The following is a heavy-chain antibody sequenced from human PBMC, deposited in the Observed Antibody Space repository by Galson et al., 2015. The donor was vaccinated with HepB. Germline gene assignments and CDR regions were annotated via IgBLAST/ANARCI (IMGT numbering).Heavy chain of an antibody. V-gene: IGHV3-30*18. J-gene: IGHJ4*02. D-gene: IGHD4-17*01. Sequence: LSLTCTVSGGSMSSYYWNWVRQAPGKGLEWVAVISYDGSNKYYADSVKGRFTISRDNSKNTLYLQMNSLRAEDTAVYYCAKDSYGDYLPDDYWGQGTLVTVSS. CDR3: AKDSYGDYLPDDY. CDR1: GGSMSSYY. CDR2: ISYDGSNK.